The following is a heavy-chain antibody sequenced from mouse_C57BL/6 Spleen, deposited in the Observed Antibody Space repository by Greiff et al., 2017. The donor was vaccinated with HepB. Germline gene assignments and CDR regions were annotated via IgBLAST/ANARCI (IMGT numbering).Heavy chain of an antibody. CDR2: IYPRSGNT. CDR3: ARAANWGEFPYYFDY. Sequence: QVHVKQSGAELARPGASVKLSCKASGYTFTSYGISWVKQRTGQGLEWIGEIYPRSGNTYYNEKFKGKATLTADKSSSTAYMELRSLTSEDSAVYFCARAANWGEFPYYFDYWGQGTTLTVSS. D-gene: IGHD4-1*01. V-gene: IGHV1-81*01. CDR1: GYTFTSYG. J-gene: IGHJ2*01.